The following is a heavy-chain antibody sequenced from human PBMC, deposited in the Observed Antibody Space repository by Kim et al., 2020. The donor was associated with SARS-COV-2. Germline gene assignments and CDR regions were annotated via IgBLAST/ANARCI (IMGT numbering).Heavy chain of an antibody. Sequence: GGSLRLSCAASGFTFSSYGMHWVRQAPGKGLEWVAVISYDGSNKYYADSVKGRFTISRDNSKNTLYLQMNSLRAEDTAVYYCAKDGEQWLVHYFDYWGQG. V-gene: IGHV3-30*18. CDR2: ISYDGSNK. D-gene: IGHD6-19*01. CDR1: GFTFSSYG. J-gene: IGHJ4*02. CDR3: AKDGEQWLVHYFDY.